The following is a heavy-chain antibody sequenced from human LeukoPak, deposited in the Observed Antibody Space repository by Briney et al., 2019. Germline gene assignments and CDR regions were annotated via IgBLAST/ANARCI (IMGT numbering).Heavy chain of an antibody. V-gene: IGHV3-7*04. J-gene: IGHJ4*02. CDR2: IKQDGSEK. Sequence: GGSLRLSCAASGFTFSNYNMNWVRQAPGKGLEWVANIKQDGSEKYYVDSVKGRFTISRDNAKNSVYLQINSLRAEDTAVYYCARRHHFGFLDSWGQGTLVTVSS. D-gene: IGHD3-10*01. CDR3: ARRHHFGFLDS. CDR1: GFTFSNYN.